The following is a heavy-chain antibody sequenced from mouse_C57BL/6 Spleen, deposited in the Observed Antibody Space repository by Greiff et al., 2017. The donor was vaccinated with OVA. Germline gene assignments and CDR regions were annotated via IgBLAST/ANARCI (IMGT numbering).Heavy chain of an antibody. CDR3: ARWDSSGYFDY. Sequence: QVQLQQPGAELVMPGASVKLSCKASGYTFTSYWMHWVKQRPGQGLEWIGEIDPSDSYTNYNQKFKGKSTLTVDKSSSTVYMQLSSLTSEDSAVYYCARWDSSGYFDYWGQGTTLTVSS. CDR1: GYTFTSYW. V-gene: IGHV1-69*01. CDR2: IDPSDSYT. D-gene: IGHD3-2*02. J-gene: IGHJ2*01.